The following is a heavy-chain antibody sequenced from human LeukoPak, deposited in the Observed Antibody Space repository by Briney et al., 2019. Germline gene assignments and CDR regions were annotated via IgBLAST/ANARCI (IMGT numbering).Heavy chain of an antibody. V-gene: IGHV3-21*01. CDR3: TRDYGARDD. D-gene: IGHD4-17*01. CDR1: GFTFKPTF. Sequence: GGSLRLSCAVSGFTFKPTFMNWVRQAPGKGLEWVSSISSSGSYIHYADSVKGRFIVSRDNGNNTLYLDMSGLSAEDSAIYYCTRDYGARDDWGQGTLVTVSS. J-gene: IGHJ4*02. CDR2: ISSSGSYI.